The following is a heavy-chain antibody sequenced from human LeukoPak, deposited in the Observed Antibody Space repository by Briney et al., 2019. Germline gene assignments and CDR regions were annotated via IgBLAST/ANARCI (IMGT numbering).Heavy chain of an antibody. CDR2: IYYSGST. CDR3: ARRRDSSGTLPSGFDY. V-gene: IGHV4-59*08. Sequence: SETLSLTSTVARGSISSYYWSWIRQPPGKGLEWIGYIYYSGSTNYNPSLKSRVTISVDTSKNQFSLKLRSVPAADTAVYYCARRRDSSGTLPSGFDYWGQGTLVTVSS. J-gene: IGHJ4*02. CDR1: RGSISSYY. D-gene: IGHD3-22*01.